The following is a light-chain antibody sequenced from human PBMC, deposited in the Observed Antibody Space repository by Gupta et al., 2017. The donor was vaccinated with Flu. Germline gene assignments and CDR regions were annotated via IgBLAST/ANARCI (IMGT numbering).Light chain of an antibody. CDR1: SGSVSTGYY. J-gene: IGLJ2*01. Sequence: QTVVTQEPSLSVSPGGTVTLTCGLSSGSVSTGYYPSWYQQAPGQAPRPLIYTTNSRSSGVPDRFSGSILGNKAALTITGAQADDESDYYCVVYMGSGIWVFGGGTKVTVL. V-gene: IGLV8-61*01. CDR3: VVYMGSGIWV. CDR2: TTN.